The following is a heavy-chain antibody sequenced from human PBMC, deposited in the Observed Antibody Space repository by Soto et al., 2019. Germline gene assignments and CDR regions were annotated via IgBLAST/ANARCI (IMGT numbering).Heavy chain of an antibody. CDR2: ISSSSSTI. CDR3: ARPEYSSSSYGMDV. J-gene: IGHJ6*02. D-gene: IGHD6-6*01. V-gene: IGHV3-48*02. Sequence: GGSLRLSCAASGFPFSSYSMNWVRQAPGKGLEWVSYISSSSSTIYYADSVKGRFTISRDNAKNSLYLQMNSLRDEDTTVYYCARPEYSSSSYGMDVWGQGTTVTVSS. CDR1: GFPFSSYS.